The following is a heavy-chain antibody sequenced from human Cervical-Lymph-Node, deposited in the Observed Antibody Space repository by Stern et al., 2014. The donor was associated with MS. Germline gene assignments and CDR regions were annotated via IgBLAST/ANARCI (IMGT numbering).Heavy chain of an antibody. V-gene: IGHV3-53*01. D-gene: IGHD1-1*01. CDR2: MSNVTST. J-gene: IGHJ4*02. CDR3: ARDTSSPERSDW. Sequence: VQLVESGGGVIQPGGSLRLSCTASGFTVSRVYMTWVRQAPGKGLEWFSLMSNVTSTYYTDSVDRRFTITRDDSKNTVYLHMTSLGAEDAAMYYCARDTSSPERSDWWGQGTLVTVSS. CDR1: GFTVSRVY.